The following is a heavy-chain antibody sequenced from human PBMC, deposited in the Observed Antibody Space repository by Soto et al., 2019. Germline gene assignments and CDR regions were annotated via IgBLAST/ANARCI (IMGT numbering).Heavy chain of an antibody. CDR2: IAYSGST. CDR1: GGSVSSGSYY. Sequence: PSETLSLTCTVSGGSVSSGSYYWSWIRQPPGKGLDWIGYIAYSGSTNYNPSLKSRVTISVDTSKNQFSLKLSSVTAADTAVYYCARVGYYDSSGYPLFDFWGQGALVTVSS. CDR3: ARVGYYDSSGYPLFDF. V-gene: IGHV4-61*01. D-gene: IGHD3-22*01. J-gene: IGHJ4*02.